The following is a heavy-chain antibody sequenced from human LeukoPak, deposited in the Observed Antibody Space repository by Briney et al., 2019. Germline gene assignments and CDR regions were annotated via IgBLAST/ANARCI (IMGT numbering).Heavy chain of an antibody. CDR1: GGSISSSSYY. CDR3: ASHRSYSSGYFEAFDM. V-gene: IGHV4-61*05. CDR2: MYYSGST. Sequence: PSETLSLTCTVSGGSISSSSYYWGWIRQPPGKGLEWIGYMYYSGSTNYNPSLKSRVILSVDTSKNQFSLRLSSVTAADTAVYYCASHRSYSSGYFEAFDMWGQGTMVTVSS. D-gene: IGHD3-22*01. J-gene: IGHJ3*02.